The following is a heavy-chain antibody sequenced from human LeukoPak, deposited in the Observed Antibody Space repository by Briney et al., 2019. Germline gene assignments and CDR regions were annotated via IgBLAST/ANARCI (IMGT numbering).Heavy chain of an antibody. CDR3: ARHTTVGGSLRFDY. CDR1: GYGFSSYW. D-gene: IGHD4-23*01. Sequence: PGESLKISCKGSGYGFSSYWIGWVRQMPGKGLEYMGIICPGDSDTRYSQSFQGQVTISADKSITTAYLQGSSLKASDTAMYYCARHTTVGGSLRFDYWGQGTLVSVSS. CDR2: ICPGDSDT. J-gene: IGHJ4*02. V-gene: IGHV5-51*01.